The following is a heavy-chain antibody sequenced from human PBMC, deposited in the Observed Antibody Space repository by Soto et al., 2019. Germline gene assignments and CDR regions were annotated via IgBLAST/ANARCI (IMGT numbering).Heavy chain of an antibody. CDR2: IRGTNSNI. D-gene: IGHD6-19*01. V-gene: IGHV3-23*01. CDR1: GFTFSSSP. Sequence: EVQVLESGGGLVQPGGSLRLSCAASGFTFSSSPMSWVRQAPGKGLEWVATIRGTNSNIHYAESVKGRLIISRDNSKKTYYLQTNFLRADDTSVYYWAKYYVDTSVSSGWCACLDPWGQGTMVIVSS. CDR3: AKYYVDTSVSSGWCACLDP. J-gene: IGHJ5*02.